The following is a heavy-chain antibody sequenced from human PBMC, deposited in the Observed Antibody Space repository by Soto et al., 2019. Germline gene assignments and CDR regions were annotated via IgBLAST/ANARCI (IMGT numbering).Heavy chain of an antibody. V-gene: IGHV3-23*01. J-gene: IGHJ6*02. CDR3: AKTRGAMIYAISVYGMDV. CDR2: ISGSADST. CDR1: GFSFSSFA. D-gene: IGHD2-8*01. Sequence: EVQLLESGGGFIHPGGSLRLSCAASGFSFSSFAMNWVRQAPGKGLEWVSIISGSADSTFYADSVKGRFTISRDNAKSKLYLQVNMLRAEDTALYYCAKTRGAMIYAISVYGMDVWGQGTTVTVSS.